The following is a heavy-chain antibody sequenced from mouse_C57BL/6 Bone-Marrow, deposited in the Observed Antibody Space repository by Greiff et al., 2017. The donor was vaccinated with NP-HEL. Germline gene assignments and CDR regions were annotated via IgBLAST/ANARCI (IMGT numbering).Heavy chain of an antibody. CDR2: ISYAGSN. D-gene: IGHD2-4*01. Sequence: EVKLMESGPGLVKPSQSLSLTCSVTGYSITSGYYWNWIRQFPGNKLEWMGSISYAGSNNYNPSLKNRISITRDTSKNQCFLKLNSVTTEDTATYYCASAPYYDCFADWGKGTLVTVSA. V-gene: IGHV3-6*01. CDR1: GYSITSGYY. CDR3: ASAPYYDCFAD. J-gene: IGHJ3*01.